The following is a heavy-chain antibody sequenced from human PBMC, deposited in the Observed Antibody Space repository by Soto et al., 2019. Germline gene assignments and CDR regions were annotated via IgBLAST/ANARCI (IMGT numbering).Heavy chain of an antibody. CDR3: VKNSGWFNT. J-gene: IGHJ5*02. D-gene: IGHD3-10*01. CDR2: IDGSGGIT. Sequence: QLLQSGGGLVQPGGSLTLSCAASGFTFGTPDMSWVRQAPGEGLEWVSTIDGSGGITYYADSVKGRFTTSRDNSRNTVYLQMNSLRGDDTALYYCVKNSGWFNTWGQGALVTVSS. CDR1: GFTFGTPD. V-gene: IGHV3-23*01.